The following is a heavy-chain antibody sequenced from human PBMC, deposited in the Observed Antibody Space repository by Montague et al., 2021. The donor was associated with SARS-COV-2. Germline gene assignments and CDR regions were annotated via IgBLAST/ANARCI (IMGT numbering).Heavy chain of an antibody. J-gene: IGHJ3*01. CDR2: IYYSGST. CDR1: GGSISSYY. Sequence: SETLSLTCTVSGGSISSYYWSWIRQPPGKGLEWIGYIYYSGSTNYNPSLKSRVTISVDTSKNQFSLKLSSVTAADTAVYYCARQRRYQLPITIFGVVMADDFDFWGQGTMVTVSS. V-gene: IGHV4-59*08. CDR3: ARQRRYQLPITIFGVVMADDFDF. D-gene: IGHD3-3*01.